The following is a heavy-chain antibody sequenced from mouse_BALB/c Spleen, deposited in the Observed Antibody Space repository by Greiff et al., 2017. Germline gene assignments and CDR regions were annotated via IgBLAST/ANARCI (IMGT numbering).Heavy chain of an antibody. J-gene: IGHJ2*01. CDR3: ARGWAYFDY. V-gene: IGHV5-17*02. Sequence: EVQGVESGGGLVQPGGSRKLSCAASGFTFSSFGMHWVRQAPEKGLEWVAYISSGSSTIYYADTVKGRFTISRDNPKNTLFLQMTSLRSEDTAMYYCARGWAYFDYWGQGTTLTVSS. CDR2: ISSGSSTI. D-gene: IGHD2-3*01. CDR1: GFTFSSFG.